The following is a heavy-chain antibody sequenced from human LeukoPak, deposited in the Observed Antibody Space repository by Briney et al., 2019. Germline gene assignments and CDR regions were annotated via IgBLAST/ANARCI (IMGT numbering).Heavy chain of an antibody. V-gene: IGHV4-34*01. D-gene: IGHD3-3*01. CDR1: GGSFSGYY. Sequence: SETLSLTCAVYGGSFSGYYWSWIRQPPGKGLEYIGYIYYSGSTYYNPSLKSRVTISEDTSKNLFSLQLNSVTAADTAVYYCARSYDPLYFDFWGQGTLVTVSS. J-gene: IGHJ4*02. CDR2: IYYSGST. CDR3: ARSYDPLYFDF.